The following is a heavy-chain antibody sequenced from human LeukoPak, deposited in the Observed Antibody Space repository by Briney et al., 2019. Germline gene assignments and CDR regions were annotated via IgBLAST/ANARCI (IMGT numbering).Heavy chain of an antibody. J-gene: IGHJ4*02. CDR2: INHSGST. D-gene: IGHD3-22*01. Sequence: SETLSLTCAVSGGSFSGYYWSWIRQPPGKGLEWIGEINHSGSTNYDPSLKSRVTISVDTSKNQFSLKLSSVTAADTAVYYCARGRYDSSGYLDYWGQGTLVTVSS. V-gene: IGHV4-34*01. CDR1: GGSFSGYY. CDR3: ARGRYDSSGYLDY.